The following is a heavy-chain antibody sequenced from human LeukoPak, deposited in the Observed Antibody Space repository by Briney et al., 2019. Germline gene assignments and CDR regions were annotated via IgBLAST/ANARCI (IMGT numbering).Heavy chain of an antibody. V-gene: IGHV4-59*01. J-gene: IGHJ4*02. CDR3: ARTGTTFFDY. CDR2: IHYLGST. CDR1: GDSMSHYC. Sequence: SETLSLICSVSGDSMSHYCWSWIRQPPGKGLEWIGYIHYLGSTKYNPSLKSRLTISVDTSKSHFSLRLTSVTAADTAIYYCARTGTTFFDYWGQGSLVTVSS. D-gene: IGHD1-7*01.